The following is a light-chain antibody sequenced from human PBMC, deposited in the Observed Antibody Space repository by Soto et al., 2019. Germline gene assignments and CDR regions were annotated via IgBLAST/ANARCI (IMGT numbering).Light chain of an antibody. Sequence: QSVLTQPPSVSGAPGQRVTISCTGSSSNIGAGYDVHWYQQLPGTAPKLLIYGNSNRPSGVPDRFSGSKSGTSASLAFTGLQAEDEADYYCQSXXXXLSXXVFGGGXXL. J-gene: IGLJ3*02. CDR3: QSXXXXLSXXV. CDR1: SSNIGAGYD. CDR2: GNS. V-gene: IGLV1-40*01.